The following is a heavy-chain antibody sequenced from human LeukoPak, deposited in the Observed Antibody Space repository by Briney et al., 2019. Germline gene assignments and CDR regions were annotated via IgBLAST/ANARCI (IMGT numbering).Heavy chain of an antibody. CDR1: GGSFSGYY. CDR2: INHSGNT. Sequence: SETLSLTCAVYGGSFSGYYWSWIRQPPGKGLEWIGEINHSGNTNYNPSLKSRVTMSVDTSKNQFSLKLSSVTAADTAVYYCARVGILSGSRGAYYYYYYYMDVWGKGTTVTISS. D-gene: IGHD3-10*01. CDR3: ARVGILSGSRGAYYYYYYYMDV. V-gene: IGHV4-34*01. J-gene: IGHJ6*03.